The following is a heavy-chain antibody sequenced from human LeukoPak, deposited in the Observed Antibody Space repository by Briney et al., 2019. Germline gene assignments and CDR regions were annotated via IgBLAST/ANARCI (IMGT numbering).Heavy chain of an antibody. V-gene: IGHV5-51*01. CDR3: AREYCSGDSCYSDAFDI. CDR1: GYSFTSYW. J-gene: IGHJ3*02. D-gene: IGHD2-15*01. CDR2: IYPGDSDT. Sequence: GESLKISCKGSGYSFTSYWIGWVRQMPGKGLEWMGIIYPGDSDTRYSPSFQGQVTISADKSISTAYLQWSSLKASDTAMYYCAREYCSGDSCYSDAFDIWGQGTMVTVSS.